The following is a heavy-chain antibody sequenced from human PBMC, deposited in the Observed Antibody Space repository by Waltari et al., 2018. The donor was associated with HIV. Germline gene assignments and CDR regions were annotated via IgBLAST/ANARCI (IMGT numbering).Heavy chain of an antibody. V-gene: IGHV1-69*04. Sequence: QVQLVQSGAEVKKPGSSVKVSCKASGGTFSSYAISWVRQAPGQGLEWMGRIIPSLGIANYAQKFQGRVTITADKSTSTAYMELSSLRSEDTAVYYCARDRSGSPKLPSWFDPWGQGTLVTVSS. D-gene: IGHD3-10*01. CDR3: ARDRSGSPKLPSWFDP. J-gene: IGHJ5*02. CDR2: IIPSLGIA. CDR1: GGTFSSYA.